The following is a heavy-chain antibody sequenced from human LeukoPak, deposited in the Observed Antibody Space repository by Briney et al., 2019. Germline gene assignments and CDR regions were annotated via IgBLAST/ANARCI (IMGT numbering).Heavy chain of an antibody. J-gene: IGHJ6*03. CDR3: AREVDSSSWYGDYYQYYMDV. V-gene: IGHV4-34*01. D-gene: IGHD6-13*01. CDR1: GGSFSGYY. CDR2: INHSGST. Sequence: SETLSLTCAVYGGSFSGYYWTWIRQPPGKGLEWIGEINHSGSTSYNPSLKSRVTISVGTSKNQFSLKLRSVTAADTAVYYCAREVDSSSWYGDYYQYYMDVWGKGTTVNVSS.